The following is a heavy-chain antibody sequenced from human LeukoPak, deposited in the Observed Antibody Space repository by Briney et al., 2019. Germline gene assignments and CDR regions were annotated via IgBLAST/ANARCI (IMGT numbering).Heavy chain of an antibody. J-gene: IGHJ4*02. CDR2: VYYSGTT. CDR1: GDSITDFY. V-gene: IGHV4-59*01. CDR3: AREGYYFDY. Sequence: PSETLSLTCTVSGDSITDFYWSWIRQPPAKGLEWIGYVYYSGTTNYNPSLKSRVTISLDRPKNRFSLQLSSVTAADTAVYYCAREGYYFDYWGQGTLVTVSS.